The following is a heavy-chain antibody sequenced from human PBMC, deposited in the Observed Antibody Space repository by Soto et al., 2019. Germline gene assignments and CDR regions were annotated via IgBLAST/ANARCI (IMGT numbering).Heavy chain of an antibody. CDR1: GFTFSSYA. V-gene: IGHV3-23*01. CDR2: ISGSGGST. CDR3: AKDSPYFPPHFDY. J-gene: IGHJ4*02. Sequence: GXSPRLSGAASGFTFSSYAMSWVRQAPVKGLEWVSAISGSGGSTYYADSVKGRFTISRDNSKNTLYLQMNSLRAEDTAVYYCAKDSPYFPPHFDYWGQGTLVTVSS.